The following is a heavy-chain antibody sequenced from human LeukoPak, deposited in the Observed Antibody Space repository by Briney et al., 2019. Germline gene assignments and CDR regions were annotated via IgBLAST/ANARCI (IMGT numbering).Heavy chain of an antibody. D-gene: IGHD6-13*01. V-gene: IGHV3-23*01. CDR3: AKIFQSSSWFDLDY. CDR2: TSGSGGST. CDR1: GFTFSSYA. J-gene: IGHJ4*02. Sequence: GGSLRLSCAASGFTFSSYAMSWVRQAPGKGLEWVSATSGSGGSTYYADSVKGRFTISRDNSKNTLYLQMNSLRAEDTAVYYCAKIFQSSSWFDLDYWGQGTLVTVSS.